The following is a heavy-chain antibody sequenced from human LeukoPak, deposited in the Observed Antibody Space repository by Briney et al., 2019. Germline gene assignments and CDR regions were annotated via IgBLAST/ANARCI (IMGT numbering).Heavy chain of an antibody. CDR2: IYYSGST. J-gene: IGHJ4*02. V-gene: IGHV4-31*03. CDR3: ATIVDTVSPAAFGY. D-gene: IGHD5-18*01. Sequence: SQTLSHTCTVSGGSISSGGYYWSWIRQHPGKGLEWIGYIYYSGSTYYNPSLKSRVTISVDTSKNQFSLKLSSVTAADTAVYYCATIVDTVSPAAFGYWGQGTLVTVSS. CDR1: GGSISSGGYY.